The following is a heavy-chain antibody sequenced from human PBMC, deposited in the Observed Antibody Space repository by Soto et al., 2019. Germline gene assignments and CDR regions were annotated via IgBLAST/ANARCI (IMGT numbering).Heavy chain of an antibody. Sequence: GASVKVSCKASVYTFTSYDINWVRQAPEQGLEWMGWMNPNSGNTDYAQKFQGRVTMTTNTSTSTAYMELRSLRSDDTAVYYCARDREYYDILPGPFDPWGQGTLVPVSS. CDR2: MNPNSGNT. D-gene: IGHD3-9*01. CDR1: VYTFTSYD. V-gene: IGHV1-8*01. J-gene: IGHJ5*02. CDR3: ARDREYYDILPGPFDP.